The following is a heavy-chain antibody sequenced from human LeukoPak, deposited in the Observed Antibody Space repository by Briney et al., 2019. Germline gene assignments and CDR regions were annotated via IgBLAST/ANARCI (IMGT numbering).Heavy chain of an antibody. J-gene: IGHJ4*02. D-gene: IGHD3-9*01. Sequence: SETLSLTCTVSGGSIRSNSYYWGWIRQPPGKGLEWIGSIYHAGSTNYNPSLKSRVIISVDTSRNQFSLELNSVTAADTAVYYCARSDILTGYLHYFDYWGQGTLVTVSS. CDR2: IYHAGST. CDR1: GGSIRSNSYY. V-gene: IGHV4-39*07. CDR3: ARSDILTGYLHYFDY.